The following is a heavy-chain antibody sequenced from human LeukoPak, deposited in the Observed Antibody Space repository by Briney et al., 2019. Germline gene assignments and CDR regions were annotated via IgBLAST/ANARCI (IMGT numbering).Heavy chain of an antibody. CDR3: ASLYCSGGSCYYSTFDY. J-gene: IGHJ4*02. CDR1: GGSFSGYY. Sequence: PSETLSLTCAVYGGSFSGYYWSWIRQPPGKGLEWIGEINHSGSTNYNPSLKSRVTISVDTSKNQFSLKLSSVTAADTAVYYCASLYCSGGSCYYSTFDYWGQGTLVTVSS. V-gene: IGHV4-34*01. D-gene: IGHD2-15*01. CDR2: INHSGST.